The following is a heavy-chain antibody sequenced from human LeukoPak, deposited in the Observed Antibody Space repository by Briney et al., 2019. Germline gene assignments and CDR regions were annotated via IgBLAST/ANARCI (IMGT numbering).Heavy chain of an antibody. V-gene: IGHV1-3*01. CDR3: AREHDSSTSCYNY. J-gene: IGHJ4*02. D-gene: IGHD2-2*02. CDR2: INAGNGNT. CDR1: GYTFTSYA. Sequence: ASVKVSCKASGYTFTSYAMHWVRQAPGQRLEWMGWINAGNGNTKYSQKFQGRVTMTRDTSTSTVYMELSSLRSEDTAVYYCAREHDSSTSCYNYWGQGTLVTVSS.